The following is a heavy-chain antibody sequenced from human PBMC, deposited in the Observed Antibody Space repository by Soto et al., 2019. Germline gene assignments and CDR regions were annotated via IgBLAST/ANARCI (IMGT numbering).Heavy chain of an antibody. CDR3: ARGLGELEPFDY. J-gene: IGHJ4*01. CDR1: GFIFSDYF. Sequence: GGSLRLSCAASGFIFSDYFMSWVRQAPGKGLEWVSYISSSGSTTYYADSVRGRFTISRDNAKNSLILQMNSLRAEDTAVYYCARGLGELEPFDYWGHGTLVTVSS. V-gene: IGHV3-11*01. D-gene: IGHD1-1*01. CDR2: ISSSGSTT.